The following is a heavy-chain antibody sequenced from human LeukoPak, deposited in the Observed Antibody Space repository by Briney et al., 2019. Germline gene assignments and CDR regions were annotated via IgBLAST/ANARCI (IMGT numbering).Heavy chain of an antibody. J-gene: IGHJ4*02. CDR3: AREVIAAAGYFDY. CDR2: INPNSGGT. D-gene: IGHD6-13*01. V-gene: IGHV1-2*02. CDR1: GYTFTSYG. Sequence: ASVKVSCKASGYTFTSYGLSWVRQAPGQGLEWMGWINPNSGGTNYAQKFQGRVTMTRDTSISTAYMELSRLRSDDTAVYYCAREVIAAAGYFDYWGQGTLVTVSS.